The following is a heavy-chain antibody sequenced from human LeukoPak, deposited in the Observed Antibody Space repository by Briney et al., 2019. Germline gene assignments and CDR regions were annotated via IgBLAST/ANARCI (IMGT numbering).Heavy chain of an antibody. J-gene: IGHJ4*02. CDR1: GFTFSNAW. CDR3: TTDFTVEWFGEFPKGY. D-gene: IGHD3-10*01. V-gene: IGHV3-15*01. Sequence: GGSLRLSCAASGFTFSNAWMSWVRRAPGKGLEWVGRIKSKTDGGTTDYAAPVKGRFTISRDDSKNTLSLQMNSLKTEDTAVYYCTTDFTVEWFGEFPKGYWGQGTLVTVSS. CDR2: IKSKTDGGTT.